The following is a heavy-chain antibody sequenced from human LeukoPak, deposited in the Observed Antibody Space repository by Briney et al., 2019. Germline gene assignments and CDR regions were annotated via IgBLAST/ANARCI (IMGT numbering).Heavy chain of an antibody. J-gene: IGHJ2*01. D-gene: IGHD6-19*01. Sequence: PSETLSLTCVVYGGSLSGYSWSWIRQPPGKGLGWIGEINQRRNTNYNPSLKSRVTISIDTSKNQFSLKLSSVTAADTAVYFCARHGWHAWYFDLWGRGTLVTVSS. CDR3: ARHGWHAWYFDL. V-gene: IGHV4-34*01. CDR1: GGSLSGYS. CDR2: INQRRNT.